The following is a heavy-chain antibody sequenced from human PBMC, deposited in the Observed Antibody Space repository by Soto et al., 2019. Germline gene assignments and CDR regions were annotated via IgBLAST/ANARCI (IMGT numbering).Heavy chain of an antibody. V-gene: IGHV4-59*08. CDR3: ASYGSESYSFVY. D-gene: IGHD3-10*01. Sequence: QVQLQESGPGLVKPSETLSLTCTVSGGAISGYYWSWIRQRPGKGLEWIGYVWHSGSTNYNPSLKSRVTISVYTSKNQFSLKLSSMTAEDTAVYSCASYGSESYSFVYWGQGTLVTVSS. J-gene: IGHJ4*02. CDR2: VWHSGST. CDR1: GGAISGYY.